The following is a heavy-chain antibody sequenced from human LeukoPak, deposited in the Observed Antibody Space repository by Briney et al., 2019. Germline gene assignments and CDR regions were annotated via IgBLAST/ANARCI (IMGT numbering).Heavy chain of an antibody. Sequence: GGTLRLSCAASGFTFSSYGMSWVRQAPGKGLEWVSAISGSGGSTYYADSVKGLFTISRDNSKNTLYLQMNSLRAEDTAVYYCAKDGVGLTDYYGSGSFNWFDPWGQGALVTVSS. V-gene: IGHV3-23*01. D-gene: IGHD3-10*01. CDR2: ISGSGGST. J-gene: IGHJ5*02. CDR3: AKDGVGLTDYYGSGSFNWFDP. CDR1: GFTFSSYG.